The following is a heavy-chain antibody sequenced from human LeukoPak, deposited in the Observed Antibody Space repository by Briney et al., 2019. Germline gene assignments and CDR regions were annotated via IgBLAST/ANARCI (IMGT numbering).Heavy chain of an antibody. D-gene: IGHD5-18*01. Sequence: GGSLRLSCAASGFTFSSYAMSWVRQAPGKGLEWASVISGSGSSTYYADSVKGWFTISRDNSKNTLYLQMNSLRAEDTAVYYCAKDKTAMIKSNFDYWGQGTLVTVSS. CDR3: AKDKTAMIKSNFDY. CDR2: ISGSGSST. CDR1: GFTFSSYA. J-gene: IGHJ4*02. V-gene: IGHV3-23*01.